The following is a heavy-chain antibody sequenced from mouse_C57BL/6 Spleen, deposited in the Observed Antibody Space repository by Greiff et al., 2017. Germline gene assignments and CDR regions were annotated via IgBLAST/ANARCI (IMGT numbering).Heavy chain of an antibody. D-gene: IGHD1-1*01. V-gene: IGHV5-17*01. CDR3: AKLTDMDY. CDR1: GFTFSDYG. CDR2: ISSGSSTI. J-gene: IGHJ4*01. Sequence: DVKLVESGGGLVKPGGSLKLSCAASGFTFSDYGMHWVRQAPEKGLEWVAYISSGSSTIYYADTVKGRFTISRDNAKNTLFLQMTSLRSEDTAMYYCAKLTDMDYWGQGTSVTVSS.